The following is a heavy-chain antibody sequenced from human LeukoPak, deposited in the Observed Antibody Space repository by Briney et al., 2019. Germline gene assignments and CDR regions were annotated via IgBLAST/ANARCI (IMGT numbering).Heavy chain of an antibody. CDR2: ISSSGSTI. V-gene: IGHV3-48*03. D-gene: IGHD2-2*01. Sequence: GGSLRLSCAASGFTFSSYEMNWVRQAPGKGLEWVSYISSSGSTIYYADAVRGRFTFSRDNAKNSLYLQTNSLRAEDTAVYYCARLIVPAAMLDWFDPLGQGTLVTVSS. CDR1: GFTFSSYE. CDR3: ARLIVPAAMLDWFDP. J-gene: IGHJ5*02.